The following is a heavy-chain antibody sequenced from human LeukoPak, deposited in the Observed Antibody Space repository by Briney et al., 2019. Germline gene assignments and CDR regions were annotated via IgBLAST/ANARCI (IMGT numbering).Heavy chain of an antibody. CDR3: ARGRGSSGWSYADWFDP. D-gene: IGHD6-19*01. V-gene: IGHV4-39*07. J-gene: IGHJ5*02. CDR2: IYYSGST. Sequence: SETLSLTCTVSGGSISSSSYYWGWIRQPPGKGLEWIGSIYYSGSTYYNPSLKSRVTISVDTSKNQFSLKLSSVTAADTAVYYCARGRGSSGWSYADWFDPWGQGTLVTVSS. CDR1: GGSISSSSYY.